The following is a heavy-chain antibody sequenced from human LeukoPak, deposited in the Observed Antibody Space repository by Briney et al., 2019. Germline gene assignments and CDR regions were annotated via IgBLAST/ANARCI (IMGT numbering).Heavy chain of an antibody. J-gene: IGHJ4*02. CDR2: ISSSSSYI. D-gene: IGHD5-24*01. Sequence: KSGGSLRLSCAASGFTFSSYSMNWVRQAPGKGLEGVSSISSSSSYIYYADSVKGRFTISRDNAKNSLYLQMNSLRAEDTAVYYCARDGDGYNWFDYWGQGTLVTVSS. V-gene: IGHV3-21*01. CDR3: ARDGDGYNWFDY. CDR1: GFTFSSYS.